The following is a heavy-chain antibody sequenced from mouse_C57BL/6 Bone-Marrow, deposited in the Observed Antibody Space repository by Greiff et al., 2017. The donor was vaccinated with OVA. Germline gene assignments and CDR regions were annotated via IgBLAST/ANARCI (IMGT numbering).Heavy chain of an antibody. J-gene: IGHJ4*01. CDR2: ISSGGDYI. D-gene: IGHD1-1*01. CDR3: TRNTTVGQGMDY. CDR1: GFTFSSYA. Sequence: EVQLQQSGEGLVKPGGSLKLSCAASGFTFSSYAMSWVRQTPEKRLEWVAYISSGGDYIYYADTVKGRFTISRDNARNTLYLQMSSLKSEDTAMYYCTRNTTVGQGMDYWGQGTSVTVSS. V-gene: IGHV5-9-1*02.